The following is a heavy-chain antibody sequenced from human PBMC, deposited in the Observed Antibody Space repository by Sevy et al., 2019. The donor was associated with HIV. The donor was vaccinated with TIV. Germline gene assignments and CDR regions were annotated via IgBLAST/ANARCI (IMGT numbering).Heavy chain of an antibody. CDR2: IKQDGSEK. D-gene: IGHD5-12*01. CDR1: GFTFSSYW. V-gene: IGHV3-7*01. Sequence: GGSLRLSCAASGFTFSSYWMSWVRQAPGKGLEWVANIKQDGSEKYYVDSVKDRFTISRDNAKNSLYLQMNSLRVDDTAVYYCARDGQLVATTGIDYWGQGTLVTVSS. J-gene: IGHJ4*02. CDR3: ARDGQLVATTGIDY.